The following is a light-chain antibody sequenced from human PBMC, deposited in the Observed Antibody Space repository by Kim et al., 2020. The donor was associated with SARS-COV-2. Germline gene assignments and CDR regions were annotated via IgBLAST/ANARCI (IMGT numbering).Light chain of an antibody. CDR3: GTWDSNLSANV. V-gene: IGLV1-51*01. CDR1: SSNIGNNY. J-gene: IGLJ1*01. CDR2: DNN. Sequence: QSVLTQPPSVSAAPGQRVTISCSGSSSNIGNNYVSWYQQLPGTAPKLLIYDNNKRPSGIPDRFSGSKSGTSAILGITGLQTGDEADYYCGTWDSNLSANVFGTGTKVTVL.